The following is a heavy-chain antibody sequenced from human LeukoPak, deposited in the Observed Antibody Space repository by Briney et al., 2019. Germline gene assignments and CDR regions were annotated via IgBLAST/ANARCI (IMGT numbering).Heavy chain of an antibody. CDR2: ISSSGSTI. D-gene: IGHD3-10*02. CDR3: AELGITMIGGV. Sequence: GGSLRLSCAASGFTFSSYEMTWVRQAPGKGLEWVSYISSSGSTIYYADSVKGRFTISRDNAKNSLYLQMNSLRAEDTAVYYCAELGITMIGGVWGKGTTVTVSS. V-gene: IGHV3-48*03. CDR1: GFTFSSYE. J-gene: IGHJ6*04.